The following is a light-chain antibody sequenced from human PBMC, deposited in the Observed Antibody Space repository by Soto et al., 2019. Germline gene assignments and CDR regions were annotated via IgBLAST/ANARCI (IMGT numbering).Light chain of an antibody. CDR2: QAS. J-gene: IGKJ1*01. CDR1: QSTSSY. CDR3: QHYHSYSEE. Sequence: DIHMTQSPSTLSASVGDRVTITCRASQSTSSYLAWYQQKPGKAPKLLIYQASSLKSGVPSRFSGSGSGTEFTLTISSLQPHDFATYYCQHYHSYSEEFGQGTKVDIK. V-gene: IGKV1-5*03.